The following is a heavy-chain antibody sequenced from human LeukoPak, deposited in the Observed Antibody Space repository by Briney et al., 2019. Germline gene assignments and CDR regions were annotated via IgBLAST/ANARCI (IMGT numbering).Heavy chain of an antibody. CDR3: ARSRDNYYAYFDY. CDR1: GYTFTGYY. D-gene: IGHD3-10*01. CDR2: INPNSGGT. V-gene: IGHV1-2*02. Sequence: ASVKVSCKASGYTFTGYYMHWVRQAPGQGLEWMGWINPNSGGTNYAQKFQSRVTMTRDTSITTAYMELSRLRSDDTAVYYCARSRDNYYAYFDYWGQGTLVTVSS. J-gene: IGHJ4*02.